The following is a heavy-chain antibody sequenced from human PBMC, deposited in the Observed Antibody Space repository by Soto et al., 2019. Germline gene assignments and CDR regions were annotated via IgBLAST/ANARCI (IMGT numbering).Heavy chain of an antibody. CDR2: IKSKTDGGTT. V-gene: IGHV3-15*01. Sequence: GGSLRLSCAASGFTFSNAWMSWVRQAPGKGLDWVGRIKSKTDGGTTDYATPVKGRFTISRDDSRNTLYLQMNTLKTEDTAVYYCNSSYPIYYYDSSGYSNPGGSWGQGTLVTVSS. CDR3: NSSYPIYYYDSSGYSNPGGS. CDR1: GFTFSNAW. J-gene: IGHJ5*02. D-gene: IGHD3-22*01.